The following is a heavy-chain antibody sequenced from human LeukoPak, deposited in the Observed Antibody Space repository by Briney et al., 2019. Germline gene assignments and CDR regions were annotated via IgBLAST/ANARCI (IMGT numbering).Heavy chain of an antibody. D-gene: IGHD2-8*01. CDR1: GFTFSNYG. V-gene: IGHV3-23*01. J-gene: IGHJ3*02. Sequence: QPGGSLRLSCAASGFTFSNYGMSWVCQAPGKGLEWVSAISGSGGSTYYADSVKGRFPISRDNSKNTLYLQMNSLRAEDTAVYYCAKDCTNGVCYALDIWGQGTMVTVSS. CDR2: ISGSGGST. CDR3: AKDCTNGVCYALDI.